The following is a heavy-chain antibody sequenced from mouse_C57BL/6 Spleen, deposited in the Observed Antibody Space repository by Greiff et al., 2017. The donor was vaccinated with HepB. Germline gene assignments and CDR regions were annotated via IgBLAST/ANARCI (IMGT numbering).Heavy chain of an antibody. CDR1: GYSITSGYY. D-gene: IGHD1-1*02. CDR2: ISYDGSN. Sequence: VQLKESGPGLVKPSQSLSLTCSVTGYSITSGYYWNWIRQFPGNKLEWMGYISYDGSNNYNPSLKNRISITRDTSKNQFFLKLNSVTTEDTATYYCARRVGHYAMDYWGQGTSVTVSS. J-gene: IGHJ4*01. CDR3: ARRVGHYAMDY. V-gene: IGHV3-6*01.